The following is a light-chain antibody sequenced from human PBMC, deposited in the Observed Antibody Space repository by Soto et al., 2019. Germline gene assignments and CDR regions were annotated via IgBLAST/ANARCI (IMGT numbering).Light chain of an antibody. V-gene: IGLV1-47*01. CDR3: AVWDASLNGPV. CDR2: RDN. J-gene: IGLJ7*01. CDR1: SSNIGSHF. Sequence: QSVLTQPPSASGAPGQRVTISCSGRSSNIGSHFVSWHQHLPGTAPKIFIYRDNQRPAGVPDRFSGSKSGISASLAINGLRSEDEGDYFCAVWDASLNGPVFGGGTQLTVL.